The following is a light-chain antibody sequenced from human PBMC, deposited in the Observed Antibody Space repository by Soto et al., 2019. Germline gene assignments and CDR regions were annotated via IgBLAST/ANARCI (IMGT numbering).Light chain of an antibody. V-gene: IGLV2-14*03. CDR2: DVT. CDR3: NSYTSSSTYV. J-gene: IGLJ1*01. CDR1: SSDGGGFNY. Sequence: SVLTQPASVSGSPGQSDTLSCTGNSSDGGGFNYVSWYQQHPGKAPKLMIYDVTNRPSGVSYRFSGSKSGNTASLTISGLQAEDEADYYCNSYTSSSTYVFGTGTKVTV.